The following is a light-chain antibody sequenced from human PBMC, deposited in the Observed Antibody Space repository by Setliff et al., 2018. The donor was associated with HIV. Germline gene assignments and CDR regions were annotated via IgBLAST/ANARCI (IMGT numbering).Light chain of an antibody. CDR2: AAS. V-gene: IGKV3-15*01. Sequence: IVMTQSPDTLSVSPGERATLSCRASQSVSSNLAWYQQKPGQAPRLLIYAASTRATGIPARFSGSGSGTDFTLTISSLQSEDFAVYYCQQYNKWPPKTFGQGTKVDI. CDR3: QQYNKWPPKT. CDR1: QSVSSN. J-gene: IGKJ1*01.